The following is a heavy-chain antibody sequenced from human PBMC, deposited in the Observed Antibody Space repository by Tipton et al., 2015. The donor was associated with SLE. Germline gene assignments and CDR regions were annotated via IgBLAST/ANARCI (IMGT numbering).Heavy chain of an antibody. CDR1: GGSISTTSYY. V-gene: IGHV4-39*06. D-gene: IGHD3-10*01. J-gene: IGHJ5*01. CDR3: ARQGFREFDSSFDS. Sequence: TLSLTRSVSGGSISTTSYYWGWIRQSPGKGLAWIASLYFSGITYYNPSLQSRATISVDRSKNEFPLRLTSVTATDTAVYYCARQGFREFDSSFDSWGQGILVTVSS. CDR2: LYFSGIT.